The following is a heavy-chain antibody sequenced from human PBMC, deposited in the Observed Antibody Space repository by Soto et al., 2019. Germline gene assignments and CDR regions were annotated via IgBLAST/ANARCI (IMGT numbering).Heavy chain of an antibody. CDR3: ARGPPGQQLVLAWFDP. Sequence: ASVKVSCKASGYTFTSYGISWVRQAPGQGLEWMGWISAYNGNTNYAQKLQGRVTMTTDTSTSTAYMELRSLRSDDTAVYYCARGPPGQQLVLAWFDPWGQGTLVTVSS. V-gene: IGHV1-18*01. J-gene: IGHJ5*02. D-gene: IGHD6-13*01. CDR1: GYTFTSYG. CDR2: ISAYNGNT.